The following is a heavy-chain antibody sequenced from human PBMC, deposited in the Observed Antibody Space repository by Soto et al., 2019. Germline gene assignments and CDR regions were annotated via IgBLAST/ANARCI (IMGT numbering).Heavy chain of an antibody. CDR1: GDSISSYY. CDR3: ARDGALGENYYYYSMDV. Sequence: SETLSLTCTVSGDSISSYYWSWIRQPPGKGLEWIGYIYYSGFTNSNPSLKSRVTISVDTSKNQFSLKLSSVTAADTAVYYCARDGALGENYYYYSMDVWGQGTTVTVS. CDR2: IYYSGFT. D-gene: IGHD3-16*01. V-gene: IGHV4-59*01. J-gene: IGHJ6*02.